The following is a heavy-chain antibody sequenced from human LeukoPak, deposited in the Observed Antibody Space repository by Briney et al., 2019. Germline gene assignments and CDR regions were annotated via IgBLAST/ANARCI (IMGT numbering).Heavy chain of an antibody. CDR3: RCYGGSRYDDY. J-gene: IGHJ4*02. D-gene: IGHD2-15*01. V-gene: IGHV3-73*01. Sequence: GGSLRLSCAASGFPFSGSAMHWLREASGKGLEGVVRIRTKANNYATTYAASVKGRFTISRDDSKNTAYLQMNNLGTEGTAVYYCRCYGGSRYDDYWGQGTLVTVSS. CDR1: GFPFSGSA. CDR2: IRTKANNYAT.